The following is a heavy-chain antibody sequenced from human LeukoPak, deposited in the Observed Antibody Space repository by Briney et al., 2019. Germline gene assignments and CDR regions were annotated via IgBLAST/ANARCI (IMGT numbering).Heavy chain of an antibody. V-gene: IGHV3-53*01. CDR2: IYSDNT. CDR3: ARRAGAYSHPYDY. CDR1: GFTFSSNS. J-gene: IGHJ4*02. D-gene: IGHD4/OR15-4a*01. Sequence: GGSLRLSCTVSGFTFSSNSMSWVRQAPGKGLEWVSFIYSDNTHYSNSVKGRVTISRDNSKNTLYLQMNSLRAEDTAVYYCARRAGAYSHPYDYWGQGTLVTVSS.